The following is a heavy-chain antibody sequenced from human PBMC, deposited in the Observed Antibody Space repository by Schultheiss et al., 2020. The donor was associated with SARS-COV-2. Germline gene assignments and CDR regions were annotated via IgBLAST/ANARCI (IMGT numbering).Heavy chain of an antibody. V-gene: IGHV3-43*01. CDR2: ISWDGGST. Sequence: GGSLRLSCAASGFTFDDYTMHWVRQAPGKGLEWVSLISWDGGSTYYADSVKGRFTISRDNSKNSLYLQMNSLRTEDTALYYCAKALGLSRSSSSKYTLFDYWGQGTLVTVSS. D-gene: IGHD6-6*01. CDR3: AKALGLSRSSSSKYTLFDY. CDR1: GFTFDDYT. J-gene: IGHJ4*02.